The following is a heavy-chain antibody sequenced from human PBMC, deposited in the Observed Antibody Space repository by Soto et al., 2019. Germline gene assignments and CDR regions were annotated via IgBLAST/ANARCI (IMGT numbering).Heavy chain of an antibody. D-gene: IGHD3-9*01. CDR2: IYYSGST. CDR1: GGSISSYY. J-gene: IGHJ4*02. CDR3: ARSYYAILCGGGWRNHFDY. V-gene: IGHV4-59*08. Sequence: SETLSLTCTVSGGSISSYYWSWIRQPPGKGLEWIGYIYYSGSTNYNPSLKSRVTISVDTSKNQFSLKLSSVTAADTAVYYCARSYYAILCGGGWRNHFDYWGQGTLVTVSS.